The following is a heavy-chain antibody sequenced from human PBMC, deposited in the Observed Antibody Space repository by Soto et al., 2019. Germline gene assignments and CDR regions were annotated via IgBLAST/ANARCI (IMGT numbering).Heavy chain of an antibody. D-gene: IGHD3-22*01. V-gene: IGHV1-18*04. CDR1: GYTFTIYG. J-gene: IGHJ4*02. Sequence: QVQLVQSGAEVKKPGASVKVSCKASGYTFTIYGISWVRQAPGQGLEWMGRISGYNGNTDYAQNLQDGVTLTTDASTSSVYMELRSLRSDDTAVYYCARVDYYDSSGYYGYWGQGTLITVSS. CDR3: ARVDYYDSSGYYGY. CDR2: ISGYNGNT.